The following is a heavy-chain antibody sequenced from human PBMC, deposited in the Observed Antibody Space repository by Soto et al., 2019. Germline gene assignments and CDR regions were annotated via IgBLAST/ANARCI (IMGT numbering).Heavy chain of an antibody. CDR3: AGALAAAGPFDC. CDR2: ISAYNGNT. D-gene: IGHD6-13*01. CDR1: GYSFTNYA. J-gene: IGHJ4*02. V-gene: IGHV1-18*01. Sequence: QVQLVQSGAEVKKPGASVKVSCKASGYSFTNYAFSWVRQAPGQGLEWMGWISAYNGNTNYPQKLQGRVTMTTDTSTSTAYMELRSLRSEATAVYYCAGALAAAGPFDCWGQGTLVTVAS.